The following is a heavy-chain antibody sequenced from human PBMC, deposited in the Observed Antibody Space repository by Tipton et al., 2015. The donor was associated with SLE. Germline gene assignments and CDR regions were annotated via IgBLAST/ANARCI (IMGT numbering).Heavy chain of an antibody. CDR3: ARGPFQRWPPGAY. J-gene: IGHJ4*02. CDR1: GFSISDYY. Sequence: SLRLSCAASGFSISDYYMNLIRQAPGKGLEWVSYISSNGKTIYYGDSVQGRFTISRDNAKNALFLQMNSLRAGDTAVYYCARGPFQRWPPGAYWGQGTLVTVSS. D-gene: IGHD6-19*01. V-gene: IGHV3-11*04. CDR2: ISSNGKTI.